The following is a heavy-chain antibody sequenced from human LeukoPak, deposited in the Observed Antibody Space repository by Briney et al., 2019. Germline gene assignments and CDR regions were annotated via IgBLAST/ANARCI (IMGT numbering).Heavy chain of an antibody. D-gene: IGHD6-19*01. CDR2: IYYSGST. Sequence: SSETLSLTCTVSGGSVSSGSYYWSWIRQPPGKGLEWIGYIYYSGSTNYNPSLKSRVTISVDTSKNQSSLKLSSVTAADTAVYYCAREGRGSSGRYYFDYWGQGTLVTVSS. CDR1: GGSVSSGSYY. CDR3: AREGRGSSGRYYFDY. V-gene: IGHV4-61*01. J-gene: IGHJ4*02.